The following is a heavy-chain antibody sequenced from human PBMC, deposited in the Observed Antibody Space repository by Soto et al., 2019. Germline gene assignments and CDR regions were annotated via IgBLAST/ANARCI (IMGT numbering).Heavy chain of an antibody. CDR2: TTKTGSTS. Sequence: QVQLVESGGDLVKPGGSLRLSCAASGFTFSDYFMSWIRQSPGKGLEWVSYTTKTGSTSKHADSVKGRFTISRDNAKNSLYLQMHSLRAEDTAIYYCAREMSGHYFTFDLWGRGTMVTVSS. CDR1: GFTFSDYF. J-gene: IGHJ3*01. D-gene: IGHD3-3*01. V-gene: IGHV3-11*01. CDR3: AREMSGHYFTFDL.